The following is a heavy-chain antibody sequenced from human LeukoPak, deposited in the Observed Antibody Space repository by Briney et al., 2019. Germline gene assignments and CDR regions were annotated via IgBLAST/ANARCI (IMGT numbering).Heavy chain of an antibody. V-gene: IGHV3-11*04. D-gene: IGHD5-18*01. CDR3: ARADWDTAMIDY. J-gene: IGHJ4*02. Sequence: GGSLTLSCAASGFTFSDYYMSWIRQAPGKGLEWVSYISSSGSTIYYADSVKGRFTISRDNAKNSLYLQMNSLRAEDTAVYYCARADWDTAMIDYWGQGTLVTVSS. CDR2: ISSSGSTI. CDR1: GFTFSDYY.